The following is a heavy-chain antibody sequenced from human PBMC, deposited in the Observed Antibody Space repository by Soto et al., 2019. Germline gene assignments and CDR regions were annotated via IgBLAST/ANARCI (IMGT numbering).Heavy chain of an antibody. CDR1: GFILNTYG. D-gene: IGHD4-17*01. Sequence: GGSLRLSCAASGFILNTYGMRWVRQAPGKGLEWVAMISHDGNAQYYVDSVKGRFSVSRDTSKNTLHLHMNSLRSEATELYYCARDYGASNWYNGFDTWGHGTMVTVSS. CDR2: ISHDGNAQ. J-gene: IGHJ5*01. CDR3: ARDYGASNWYNGFDT. V-gene: IGHV3-30*03.